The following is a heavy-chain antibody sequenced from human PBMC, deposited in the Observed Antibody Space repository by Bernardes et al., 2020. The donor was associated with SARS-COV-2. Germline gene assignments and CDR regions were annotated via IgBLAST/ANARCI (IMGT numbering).Heavy chain of an antibody. V-gene: IGHV3-74*01. CDR3: ARGSGNYYFDS. J-gene: IGHJ4*02. CDR2: INGDGSSI. D-gene: IGHD1-26*01. Sequence: GGTLRLSCAASGFTFSSYWMHWVRLAPGKGPVWVSRINGDGSSINYADSVKGRFTISRDNARNTLYLEMNSLRAEDTAVYYCARGSGNYYFDSWGQGTLVTVSS. CDR1: GFTFSSYW.